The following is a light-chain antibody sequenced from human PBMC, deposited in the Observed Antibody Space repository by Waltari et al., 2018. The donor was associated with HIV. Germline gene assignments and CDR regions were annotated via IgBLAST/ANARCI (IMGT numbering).Light chain of an antibody. J-gene: IGLJ1*01. CDR3: CSYAGGPFV. CDR2: YVN. V-gene: IGLV2-23*02. CDR1: NSDVGKYDF. Sequence: QSALTQPASVSGSPGQSVNLSCTGPNSDVGKYDFVSLYQHNPGQSPPLILYYVNTRPSGVSLRFSGSKSGNTASLTISGLQAEDEANYYCCSYAGGPFVFGSGT.